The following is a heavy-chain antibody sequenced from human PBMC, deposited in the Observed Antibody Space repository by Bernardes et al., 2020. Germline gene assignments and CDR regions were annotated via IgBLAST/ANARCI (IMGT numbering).Heavy chain of an antibody. CDR1: GFSFSNYA. CDR3: TKAPLGSSRTNGVWAFDS. Sequence: SLRLSCAASGFSFSNYAMHWVRQAPGKGLEWVAVMSYVGTVQYYADSVRGRFTISRDTSRNTLDLQMDSLRPEDTAIYYCTKAPLGSSRTNGVWAFDSWGQGTLVTVSS. V-gene: IGHV3-30*01. J-gene: IGHJ4*02. D-gene: IGHD2-8*01. CDR2: MSYVGTVQ.